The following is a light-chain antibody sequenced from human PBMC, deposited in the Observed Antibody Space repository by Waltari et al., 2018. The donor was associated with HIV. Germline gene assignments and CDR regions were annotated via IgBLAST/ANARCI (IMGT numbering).Light chain of an antibody. CDR2: DDS. J-gene: IGLJ3*02. CDR3: QVWDRGSEGV. CDR1: NIGGHS. Sequence: SYVLTQPPSVSVAPGQTARLTCGGENIGGHSVPWYQQKPGQAPGLVVHDDSDRPSGIPGRFSGSNSGNTATLTISRVEAGDEADYYCQVWDRGSEGVFGGGTKLTVL. V-gene: IGLV3-21*02.